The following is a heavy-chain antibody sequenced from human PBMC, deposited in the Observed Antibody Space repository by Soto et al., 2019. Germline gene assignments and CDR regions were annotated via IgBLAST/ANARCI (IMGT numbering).Heavy chain of an antibody. V-gene: IGHV1-18*04. CDR2: ISAYNGNT. CDR1: GYTFTSYG. CDR3: ARDRPIESRHIWYGMDV. J-gene: IGHJ6*02. Sequence: QVQLVQSGAEVKKPGASVKVSCKASGYTFTSYGISWVRQAPGQGLEWMGWISAYNGNTNYAQKLQGRVTMTTDTPTSTAYMELRSLRSDATAVYYCARDRPIESRHIWYGMDVWGQGTTVTVSS. D-gene: IGHD2-21*01.